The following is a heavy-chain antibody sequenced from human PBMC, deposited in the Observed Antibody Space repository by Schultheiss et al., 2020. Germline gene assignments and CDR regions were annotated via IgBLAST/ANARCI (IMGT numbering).Heavy chain of an antibody. CDR3: AKRTIAVAADFDY. D-gene: IGHD6-19*01. CDR1: GGSISSGGYY. CDR2: IYYSGST. V-gene: IGHV4-31*03. Sequence: SATLSLTCTVSGGSISSGGYYWSWIRQHPGKGLEWIGYIYYSGSTNYNPSLKSRVTISVDTSKNQFSLKLSSVTAADTAVYYCAKRTIAVAADFDYWAREPCSPSHQ. J-gene: IGHJ4*02.